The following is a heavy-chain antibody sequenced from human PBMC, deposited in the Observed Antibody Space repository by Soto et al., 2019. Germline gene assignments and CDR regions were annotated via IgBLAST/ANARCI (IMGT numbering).Heavy chain of an antibody. CDR3: VKDYSHGRFPDY. J-gene: IGHJ4*02. V-gene: IGHV3-64D*06. CDR1: GFAFRDST. CDR2: STYTGDTP. D-gene: IGHD1-26*01. Sequence: EVQLVESGGGLVRPGGSLRLSCSASGFAFRDSTMHWVRQAPGRGLEQLGTSTYTGDTPYYADSVKGRFTISRDNSQSTLYLQMSSLRPEDTGVYFCVKDYSHGRFPDYWGRGTLVTVSS.